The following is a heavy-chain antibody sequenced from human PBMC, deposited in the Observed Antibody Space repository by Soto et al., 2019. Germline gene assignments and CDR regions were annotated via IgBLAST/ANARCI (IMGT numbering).Heavy chain of an antibody. Sequence: QVPLVQSGAEEKKPGASVKVSCKASGYTFTNYAIHWVRQAPGQRLEWMGWINAGNGNTKYSQKFQGRVTITRDTSASTAYMELSSLRSEDTAVYYCASSRLLKPPGYYYGMDVWGQGTTVTVSS. J-gene: IGHJ6*02. CDR2: INAGNGNT. CDR1: GYTFTNYA. CDR3: ASSRLLKPPGYYYGMDV. D-gene: IGHD3-22*01. V-gene: IGHV1-3*05.